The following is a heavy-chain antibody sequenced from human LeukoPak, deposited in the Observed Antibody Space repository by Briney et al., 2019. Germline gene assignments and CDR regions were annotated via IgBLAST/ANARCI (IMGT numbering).Heavy chain of an antibody. J-gene: IGHJ4*02. Sequence: GGSLRLSCAASGFTFSSYAMSWVRQAPGKGLEWVSSISGSGGSTYYADSVKGRFTISRDNSKNTLYLQMNSLRAEDTAVYYCAKSHGVLRFLEWLLLYYFDYWGQGTLVTVSS. D-gene: IGHD3-3*01. CDR3: AKSHGVLRFLEWLLLYYFDY. CDR2: ISGSGGST. V-gene: IGHV3-23*01. CDR1: GFTFSSYA.